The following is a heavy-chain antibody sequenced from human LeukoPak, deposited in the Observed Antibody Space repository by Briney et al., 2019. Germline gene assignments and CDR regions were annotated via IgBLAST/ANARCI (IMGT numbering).Heavy chain of an antibody. CDR2: IYTSGSN. J-gene: IGHJ4*02. D-gene: IGHD3-16*02. V-gene: IGHV4-4*07. CDR1: GGSISSYY. CDR3: ARGSYDYVWGSYRFDY. Sequence: SETLSLTCTVSGGSISSYYWSWIRQPAGKGLEWIGRIYTSGSNNYNPSLKSRVTMSVDTSKNQFSLKLSSVTAADTAVYYCARGSYDYVWGSYRFDYWGQGTLVTVSS.